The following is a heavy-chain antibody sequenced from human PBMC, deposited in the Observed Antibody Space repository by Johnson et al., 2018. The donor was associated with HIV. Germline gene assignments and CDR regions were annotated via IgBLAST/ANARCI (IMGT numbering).Heavy chain of an antibody. CDR3: AREGRRVAFDI. CDR1: GFTFSSYA. V-gene: IGHV3-30-3*01. Sequence: QVQLVESGGGVVQPGRSLRLSCAASGFTFSSYAMHWVRQAPGKGLEWVAVISYDGSNKYYADSVKGRFTISRDNSKNTLYLQMNSLRAEDTAVYYCAREGRRVAFDIWGHGTLVTVSS. CDR2: ISYDGSNK. J-gene: IGHJ3*02.